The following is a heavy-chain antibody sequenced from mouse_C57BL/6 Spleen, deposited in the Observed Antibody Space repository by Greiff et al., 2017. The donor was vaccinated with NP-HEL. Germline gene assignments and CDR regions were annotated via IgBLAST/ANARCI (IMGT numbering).Heavy chain of an antibody. CDR1: GYTFTSYW. CDR3: ARSPGYFSNYGDY. CDR2: INPSNGGT. D-gene: IGHD2-5*01. V-gene: IGHV1-53*01. J-gene: IGHJ2*01. Sequence: QVQLQQSGTELVKPGASVKLSCKASGYTFTSYWMHWVKQRPGQGLEWIGNINPSNGGTNYNEKFKCKATLTVDKSSSTAYMQLSSLTSEDSAVYYCARSPGYFSNYGDYWGQGTTLTVSS.